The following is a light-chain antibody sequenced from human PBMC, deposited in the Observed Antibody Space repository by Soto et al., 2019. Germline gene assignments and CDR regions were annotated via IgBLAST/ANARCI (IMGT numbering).Light chain of an antibody. J-gene: IGKJ1*01. CDR1: QSVSSK. Sequence: EIVLTQSPGTLSVSPGERATLSCRASQSVSSKLAWYQQKPGQAPRLLSYGASTGATGIPARFSGSGSETEFTLSISSLQSEDFAVYYCQQYNNWPGTFGQGT. CDR2: GAS. CDR3: QQYNNWPGT. V-gene: IGKV3-15*01.